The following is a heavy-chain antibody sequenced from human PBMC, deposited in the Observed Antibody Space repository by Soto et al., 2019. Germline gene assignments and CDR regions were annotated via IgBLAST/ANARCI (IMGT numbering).Heavy chain of an antibody. CDR2: IWYDGSNK. D-gene: IGHD6-13*01. Sequence: QVQLVESGGGVVQPGRSLRLSCAASGFTFSSYGMHWVRQAPGKGLEWVAVIWYDGSNKYYADSVKGRFTISRDNSKNTLYLKMNSLRAEDTAVYYCAREEYSSSWYFSGTYYYYGMDVWGQGTTVTVSS. V-gene: IGHV3-33*01. J-gene: IGHJ6*02. CDR1: GFTFSSYG. CDR3: AREEYSSSWYFSGTYYYYGMDV.